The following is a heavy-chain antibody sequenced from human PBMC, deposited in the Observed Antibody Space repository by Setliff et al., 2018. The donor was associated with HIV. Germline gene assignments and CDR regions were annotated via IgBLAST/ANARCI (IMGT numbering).Heavy chain of an antibody. V-gene: IGHV1-46*01. CDR2: INPSGGRT. D-gene: IGHD3-22*01. CDR1: GYTFTSYY. CDR3: ARASYYYDSSGSFYFDY. J-gene: IGHJ4*02. Sequence: GASVKVSCKASGYTFTSYYIHWVRQAPGQGLEWMGIINPSGGRTSYTQKFQGRVTMTRDTSTSTVYMELSSLRSEDTAVYYCARASYYYDSSGSFYFDYWGQGTLVTVSS.